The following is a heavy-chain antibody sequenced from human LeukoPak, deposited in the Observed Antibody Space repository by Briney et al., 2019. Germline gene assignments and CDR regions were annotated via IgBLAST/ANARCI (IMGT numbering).Heavy chain of an antibody. CDR2: ISSSSSYI. CDR1: GFTFSSYS. Sequence: GGSLRLSCAASGFTFSSYSMNWVRQAPGKGLEWVSSISSSSSYIYYADSVKGRFTISRDNAKNSLYLEMNSLRAEDTAVYYCARGYYGSGSLFDYWGQGTLVTVSS. CDR3: ARGYYGSGSLFDY. V-gene: IGHV3-21*01. J-gene: IGHJ4*02. D-gene: IGHD3-10*01.